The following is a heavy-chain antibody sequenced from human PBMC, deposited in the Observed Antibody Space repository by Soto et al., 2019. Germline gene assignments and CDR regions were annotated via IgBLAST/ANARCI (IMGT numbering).Heavy chain of an antibody. CDR3: ARGGNRYSSVASGVGGFDY. CDR1: GASISSSY. CDR2: VSHTGAT. J-gene: IGHJ4*02. V-gene: IGHV4-59*13. D-gene: IGHD5-12*01. Sequence: ASNTPSVTCSVPGASISSSYWSWIRQSPERGLEWIAYVSHTGATNYNPSLKSRVPTSLDTSKGQLSLNLTALTTADKAVYFCARGGNRYSSVASGVGGFDYWGQGCLVTV.